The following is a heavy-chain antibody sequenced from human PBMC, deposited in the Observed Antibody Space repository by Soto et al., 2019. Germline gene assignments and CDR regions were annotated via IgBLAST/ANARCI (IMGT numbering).Heavy chain of an antibody. V-gene: IGHV4-30-4*01. CDR2: IYYSGST. CDR1: GGSISSGDYY. Sequence: PSETLSLTCTVSGGSISSGDYYWRWIRQPPGKGLEWIGYIYYSGSTYYNPSLKSRVTISVDTSKNQFSLKLSSVTAADTAVYYCARERVVVVAAKESVMNYYYYYGMDVWGQGTTVTVS. D-gene: IGHD2-15*01. CDR3: ARERVVVVAAKESVMNYYYYYGMDV. J-gene: IGHJ6*02.